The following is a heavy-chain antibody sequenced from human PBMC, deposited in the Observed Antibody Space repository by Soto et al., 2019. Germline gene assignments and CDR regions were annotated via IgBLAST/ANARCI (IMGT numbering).Heavy chain of an antibody. Sequence: EVQLVETGGGLIQPGGSLRLSCAASGFTVSSNYMTWVRQAPGKGLEWVSVIYSGGRTYYADSVKGRFTISRDNSENTLYLQMNTLRAEDTAVYYCARVQFWQKAFDIWGQGTMVTVSS. CDR3: ARVQFWQKAFDI. CDR1: GFTVSSNY. CDR2: IYSGGRT. D-gene: IGHD3-3*01. V-gene: IGHV3-53*02. J-gene: IGHJ3*02.